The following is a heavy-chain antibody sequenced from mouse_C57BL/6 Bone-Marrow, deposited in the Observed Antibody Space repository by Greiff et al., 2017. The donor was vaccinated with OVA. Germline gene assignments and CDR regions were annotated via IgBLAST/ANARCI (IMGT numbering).Heavy chain of an antibody. V-gene: IGHV1-54*01. J-gene: IGHJ2*01. Sequence: QVQLQQSGAELVRPGTSVKVSCKASGYAFTNYLIEWVKQRPGQGLEWIGVINPGSGGTNYNEKFKGKATLTADKSSSTAYMQLSSLTSEDSAVYFCARSRRGYYGSSYPFHYWGQGTTLTVSS. CDR1: GYAFTNYL. CDR3: ARSRRGYYGSSYPFHY. CDR2: INPGSGGT. D-gene: IGHD1-1*01.